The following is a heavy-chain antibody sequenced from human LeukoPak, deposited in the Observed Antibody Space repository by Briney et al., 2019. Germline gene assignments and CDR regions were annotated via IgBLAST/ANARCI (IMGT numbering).Heavy chain of an antibody. D-gene: IGHD2-21*01. Sequence: SETLSLTCTVSGYSISSGYYWGWIRQPPGKGLEWIGSIYHSGSTYYNPSLKSRVTISVDTSKNQFSLKLSSVTAADTAVYYCARGIGGGGDYWGQGALVTVSS. CDR1: GYSISSGYY. J-gene: IGHJ4*02. CDR3: ARGIGGGGDY. CDR2: IYHSGST. V-gene: IGHV4-38-2*02.